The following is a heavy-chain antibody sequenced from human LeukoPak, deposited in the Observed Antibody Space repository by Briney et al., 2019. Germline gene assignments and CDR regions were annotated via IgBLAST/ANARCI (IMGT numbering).Heavy chain of an antibody. CDR1: GFTFGSYA. J-gene: IGHJ4*02. Sequence: PGGSLRLSCAASGFTFGSYAMTWVRQAPGKGLEWISYFSRSGTNIFYADSVKGRFTISRDNAKNSLDLQMNSLTSDDTAVYYCARGRHWSGYPYYFDYWGQGTLVSVSS. CDR2: FSRSGTNI. CDR3: ARGRHWSGYPYYFDY. D-gene: IGHD3-3*01. V-gene: IGHV3-48*03.